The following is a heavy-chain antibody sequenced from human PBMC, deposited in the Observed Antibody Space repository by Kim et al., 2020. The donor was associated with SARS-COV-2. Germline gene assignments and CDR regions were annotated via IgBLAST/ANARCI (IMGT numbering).Heavy chain of an antibody. V-gene: IGHV3-23*01. CDR3: AKGFSLLYDCWSGSNRFDY. Sequence: GRFTISRDNSKNTLYLQMNSLRADDTAVYFCAKGFSLLYDCWSGSNRFDYWGQGTLVTVSS. J-gene: IGHJ4*02. D-gene: IGHD3-3*01.